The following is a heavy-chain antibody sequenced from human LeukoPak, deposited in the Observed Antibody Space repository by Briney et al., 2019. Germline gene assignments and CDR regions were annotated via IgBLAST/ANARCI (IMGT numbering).Heavy chain of an antibody. CDR3: ARRSTYYDILTGYHTNEGFDY. D-gene: IGHD3-9*01. J-gene: IGHJ4*02. CDR1: GFTFSSYW. V-gene: IGHV3-74*01. Sequence: GGSLRLSCAASGFTFSSYWMHWVRQAPGKGLVWVSRINSDGSSTSYADSVKGRFTISRDNAKNTLYLQMNSLRAEDTAVYYCARRSTYYDILTGYHTNEGFDYWGQGTLVTVSS. CDR2: INSDGSST.